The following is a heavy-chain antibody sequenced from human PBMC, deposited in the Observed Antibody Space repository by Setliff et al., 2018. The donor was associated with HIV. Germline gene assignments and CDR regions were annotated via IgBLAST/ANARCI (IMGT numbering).Heavy chain of an antibody. CDR1: DYTFSTYW. D-gene: IGHD6-13*01. CDR2: IYPDDSNI. Sequence: GESLKISCKALDYTFSTYWIGWVRQKPGEGLEWMGIIYPDDSNIRYNPSFQNRVTISTDKSITTAYLQINNLKASDTATYYCARRDGRSMNAFEIWGPGTMVTVSS. CDR3: ARRDGRSMNAFEI. J-gene: IGHJ3*02. V-gene: IGHV5-51*01.